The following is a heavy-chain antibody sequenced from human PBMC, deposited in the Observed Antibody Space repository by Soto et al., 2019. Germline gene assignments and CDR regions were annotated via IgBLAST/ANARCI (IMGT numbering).Heavy chain of an antibody. V-gene: IGHV2-5*02. CDR1: GFSLSTRGVD. D-gene: IGHD3-16*02. CDR3: AHSGKYEHVWGSYRYTAIEF. J-gene: IGHJ4*02. CDR2: IYWDDDK. Sequence: QITLKESGPTLVKPTQTLTLTCTFSGFSLSTRGVDVGWIRQPPGKALEWLANIYWDDDKRYSPSLKSRLTITKDTSKNQVVLTMTNVDPVDTATYYCAHSGKYEHVWGSYRYTAIEFWGQGTLVTVSS.